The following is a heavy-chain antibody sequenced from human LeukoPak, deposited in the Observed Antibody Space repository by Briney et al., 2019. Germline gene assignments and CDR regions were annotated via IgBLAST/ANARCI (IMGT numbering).Heavy chain of an antibody. V-gene: IGHV3-48*03. J-gene: IGHJ3*02. D-gene: IGHD6-13*01. CDR1: GFTLSNYE. CDR3: ARVFEATGTWNAFDM. CDR2: IGSSSGII. Sequence: GGSLRLSCAASGFTLSNYEMNWVRQAPGKGLEWVSYIGSSSGIIYYTDSVKGRFTIFRDNAANSLYLQMNSLRVEDTAVYYCARVFEATGTWNAFDMGGQGTMVTVSS.